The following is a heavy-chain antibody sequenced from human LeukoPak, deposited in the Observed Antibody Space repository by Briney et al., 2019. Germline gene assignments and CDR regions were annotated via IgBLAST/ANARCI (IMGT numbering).Heavy chain of an antibody. Sequence: PGRSLRLSCAASGFTFGSYAMHCVRQAPVKGLEWVAVIKFDGSNIHYADSVRGRFTISRDNSKNTLYLQINSLRAEDTAIYYCVREKSTGDYRTSDYWGQGTLVTVPS. V-gene: IGHV3-30*04. J-gene: IGHJ4*02. CDR1: GFTFGSYA. CDR2: IKFDGSNI. CDR3: VREKSTGDYRTSDY. D-gene: IGHD3-9*01.